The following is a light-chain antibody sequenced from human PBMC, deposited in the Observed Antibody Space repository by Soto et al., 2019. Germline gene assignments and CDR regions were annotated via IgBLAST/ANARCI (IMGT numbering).Light chain of an antibody. Sequence: PGQGASLSCRASKSVGGDLVWYQQHPGQAPRLLIYDASNRATGIPPRFSGSGSGTDFTLTISSLQAEDVAVYYCQQYDTLPITFGQGTRLEIK. CDR1: KSVGGD. CDR2: DAS. V-gene: IGKV3D-15*01. J-gene: IGKJ5*01. CDR3: QQYDTLPIT.